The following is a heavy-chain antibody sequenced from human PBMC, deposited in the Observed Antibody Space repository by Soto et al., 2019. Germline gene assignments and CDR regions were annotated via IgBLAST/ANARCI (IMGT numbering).Heavy chain of an antibody. CDR1: GFTFSSYA. Sequence: GGSLRLSCAASGFTFSSYAMSWVRQAPGKGLEWVSGISASGGTTYYADSVKGRFTISRDNSKNTLYLQMNSLRVDDTAIYYCAKDGLGEPPPTHWGQGTLVTVSS. D-gene: IGHD3-16*01. CDR3: AKDGLGEPPPTH. J-gene: IGHJ4*02. V-gene: IGHV3-23*01. CDR2: ISASGGTT.